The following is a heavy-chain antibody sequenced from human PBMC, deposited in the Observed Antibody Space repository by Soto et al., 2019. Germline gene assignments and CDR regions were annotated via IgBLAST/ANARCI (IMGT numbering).Heavy chain of an antibody. CDR1: GGSFSGYI. V-gene: IGHV4-34*01. D-gene: IGHD1-7*01. J-gene: IGHJ4*02. CDR2: INHSGST. CDR3: ATMGTPATGLYYFDY. Sequence: PSETLSLTCAVQGGSFSGYIWTWIRQPPGKGLQWIGQINHSGSTYYNPSLKSRVTISLYPSNDQFSLNLSFVTAADTAVYYCATMGTPATGLYYFDYWGQGTLVTVSS.